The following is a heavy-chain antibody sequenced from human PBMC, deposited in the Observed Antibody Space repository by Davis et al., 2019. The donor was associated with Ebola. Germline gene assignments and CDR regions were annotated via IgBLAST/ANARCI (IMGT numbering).Heavy chain of an antibody. V-gene: IGHV4-34*01. CDR2: IHHIGGT. CDR1: GGSFSGFY. D-gene: IGHD6-19*01. CDR3: ARFGSRGSIAVGY. Sequence: MPSETLSLTCAVSGGSFSGFYWTWIRQHPGKGLEWIGEIHHIGGTNYNPSLKSRVTISVDTSKNQFSLKLSSVTAADTAVYYCARFGSRGSIAVGYWGRVTLVTVSS. J-gene: IGHJ4*02.